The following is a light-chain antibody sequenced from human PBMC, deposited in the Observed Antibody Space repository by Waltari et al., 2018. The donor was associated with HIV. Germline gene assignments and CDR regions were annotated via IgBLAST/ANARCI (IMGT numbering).Light chain of an antibody. CDR1: QDISTN. CDR3: LQLSNFPFT. CDR2: SAS. Sequence: DIRLIQSPSLLSASVGDRVSFTCRSSQDISTNLAWFQQKPGKVPNLLIYSASTLHVGVPSRFSGSGSGTEFTLTIDVLQPEDFATYYCLQLSNFPFTFGPGTKLAIK. V-gene: IGKV1-9*01. J-gene: IGKJ2*01.